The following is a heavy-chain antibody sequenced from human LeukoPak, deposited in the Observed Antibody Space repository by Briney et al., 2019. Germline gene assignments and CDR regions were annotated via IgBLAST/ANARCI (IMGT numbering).Heavy chain of an antibody. CDR1: GDSVSSNSAA. V-gene: IGHV6-1*01. Sequence: SQSLSLTCAISGDSVSSNSAAWTWIRQSSSRGLEWLGRTYYRSKWFNDYAVSVQSRITINPDTSKNQFSLQLNSVTAEDTAVYYCTRFNSNTKWFDPWGQGTLVTVSS. CDR3: TRFNSNTKWFDP. J-gene: IGHJ5*02. D-gene: IGHD3-3*01. CDR2: TYYRSKWFN.